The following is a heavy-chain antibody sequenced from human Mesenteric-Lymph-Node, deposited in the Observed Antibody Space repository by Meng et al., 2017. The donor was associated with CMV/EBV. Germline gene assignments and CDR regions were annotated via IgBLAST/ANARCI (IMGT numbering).Heavy chain of an antibody. CDR3: AKEVDSSGWYVDY. V-gene: IGHV3-23*01. Sequence: GGSLRLSCAASGFTFSNYAMSWVRQAPGKGLEWVSGISASGGSTHYTDSVKGRFTISRDNSKKTLYLQMNSLRAEDTAVYYCAKEVDSSGWYVDYWGQGTLVTVSS. J-gene: IGHJ4*02. CDR2: ISASGGST. CDR1: GFTFSNYA. D-gene: IGHD6-19*01.